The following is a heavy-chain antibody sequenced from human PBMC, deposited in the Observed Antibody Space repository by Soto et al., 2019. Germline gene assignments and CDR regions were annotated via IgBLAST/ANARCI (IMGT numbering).Heavy chain of an antibody. J-gene: IGHJ6*02. V-gene: IGHV3-23*01. D-gene: IGHD3-3*01. CDR1: GFTFSSYA. CDR3: AKDPVLDFRSGYPLYYGMDV. Sequence: EVQLLESGGGLVQPGGSLRLSCAASGFTFSSYAMSWVRQAPGKGLEWVSAISGSGGSTYYADSVKGRFTISRDNSKNTLYLQMNSLRAEDTAVYYCAKDPVLDFRSGYPLYYGMDVWGQGTTVTVSS. CDR2: ISGSGGST.